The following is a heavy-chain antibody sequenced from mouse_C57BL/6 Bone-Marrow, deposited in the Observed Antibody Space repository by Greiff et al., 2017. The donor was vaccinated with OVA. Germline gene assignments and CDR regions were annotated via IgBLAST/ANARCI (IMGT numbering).Heavy chain of an antibody. V-gene: IGHV5-17*01. CDR2: ISSGSSTI. CDR1: GFTFSDYG. D-gene: IGHD1-1*01. Sequence: EVMLVESGGGLVKPGGSLKLSCAASGFTFSDYGMHWVRQAPEKGLEWVAYISSGSSTIYYADTVKGRFTISRDNAKNTLFLQMTSLRSEDTAMYYCARTGITTVVERLGYFDVWGTGTTVTVSS. J-gene: IGHJ1*03. CDR3: ARTGITTVVERLGYFDV.